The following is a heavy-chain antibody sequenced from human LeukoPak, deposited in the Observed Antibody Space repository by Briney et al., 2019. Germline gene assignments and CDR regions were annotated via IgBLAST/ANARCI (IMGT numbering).Heavy chain of an antibody. Sequence: GGSLRLSCAASGFTFSSYAMHWVRQAPGKGLEWVAVIWYDGSNKYYADSVKGRFTISRDNSKNTLYLQMNSLRAEDTAVYYCARDHYGDLPLFDYWGQGTLVTVSS. D-gene: IGHD4-17*01. J-gene: IGHJ4*02. V-gene: IGHV3-33*08. CDR1: GFTFSSYA. CDR3: ARDHYGDLPLFDY. CDR2: IWYDGSNK.